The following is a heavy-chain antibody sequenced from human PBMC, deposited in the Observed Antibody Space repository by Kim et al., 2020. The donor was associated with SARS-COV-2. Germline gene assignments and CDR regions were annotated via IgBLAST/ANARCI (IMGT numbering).Heavy chain of an antibody. Sequence: ASVNVSCKVSGYTLTELSMHWVRQAPGKGLEWMGGFDPEYGETIYAQKFQGRVTMTEDTSTDTAYMELSSLRSEDTAVYYCATGRVAGPPAWFDPWGQGTLVTVSS. CDR3: ATGRVAGPPAWFDP. CDR1: GYTLTELS. CDR2: FDPEYGET. D-gene: IGHD2-15*01. J-gene: IGHJ5*02. V-gene: IGHV1-24*01.